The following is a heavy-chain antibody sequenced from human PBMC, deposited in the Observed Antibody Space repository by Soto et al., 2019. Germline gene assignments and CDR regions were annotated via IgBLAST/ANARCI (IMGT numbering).Heavy chain of an antibody. J-gene: IGHJ4*02. V-gene: IGHV3-23*01. CDR1: GFTFSSYA. D-gene: IGHD3-22*01. CDR3: AKEMTSGYYLFDY. CDR2: ISGTGGST. Sequence: GGSLRLSCAASGFTFSSYAMSWVRQAPGKGLEWVSTISGTGGSTYYPDSVKGRFTISRDNSKNTVYLQMDSLRAEDAAVYYCAKEMTSGYYLFDYWGQGTLVTVSS.